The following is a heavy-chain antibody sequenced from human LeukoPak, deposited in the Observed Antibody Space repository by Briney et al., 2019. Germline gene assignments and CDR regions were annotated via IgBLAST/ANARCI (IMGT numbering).Heavy chain of an antibody. CDR2: VSDGGGT. Sequence: PSETLSLTCSVSGGSITSYYWSWIRQPPGKGLEWIGHVSDGGGTNYNPSLMSRLSISVDPSKNQFSLKRNSGTAADTAVYFCARASTTFDEWGQGTGVTVSS. D-gene: IGHD1-14*01. J-gene: IGHJ4*02. CDR1: GGSITSYY. V-gene: IGHV4-59*01. CDR3: ARASTTFDE.